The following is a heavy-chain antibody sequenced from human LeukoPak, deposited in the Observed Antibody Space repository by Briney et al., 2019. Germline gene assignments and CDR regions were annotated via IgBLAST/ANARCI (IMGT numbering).Heavy chain of an antibody. Sequence: GGSLRLSCAASGFTFSSYSMNWVRQAPGKGLEWVSSISSSSSYIYYADSVKGRSTISRDNAKNSLYLQMNSLRAEDTAVYYCAGGSGIAAAANDYWGQGTLVTVSS. CDR3: AGGSGIAAAANDY. J-gene: IGHJ4*02. D-gene: IGHD6-13*01. CDR1: GFTFSSYS. CDR2: ISSSSSYI. V-gene: IGHV3-21*01.